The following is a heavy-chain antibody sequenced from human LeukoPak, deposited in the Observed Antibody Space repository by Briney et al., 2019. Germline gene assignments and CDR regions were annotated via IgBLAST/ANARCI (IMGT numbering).Heavy chain of an antibody. V-gene: IGHV3-64D*06. CDR1: GFTFSSYA. CDR2: ISSNGGST. CDR3: VKSLPRGYYYYGMDV. J-gene: IGHJ6*02. D-gene: IGHD2-15*01. Sequence: GGSLRLSCSASGFTFSSYAMHWVRQAPGKGLEYVSAISSNGGSTYYADSVKGRFTISRDNSKNTLYLQMSSLRAEDTAVYYCVKSLPRGYYYYGMDVWSQGTTVTASS.